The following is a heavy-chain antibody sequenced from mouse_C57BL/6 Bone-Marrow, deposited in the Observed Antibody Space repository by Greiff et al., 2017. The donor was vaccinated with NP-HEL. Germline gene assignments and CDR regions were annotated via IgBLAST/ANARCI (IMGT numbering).Heavy chain of an antibody. CDR2: IDPSDSYT. Sequence: QVQLQQPGAELVKPGASVKLSCKASGYTFTSYWMQWVKQRPGQGLEWIGEIDPSDSYTNYNQKFKGKATLTVDTSSSTAYMQLSSLTSEDSAVYYCARNGFITTVVATSLDYWGQGTTLTVSS. CDR3: ARNGFITTVVATSLDY. D-gene: IGHD1-1*01. V-gene: IGHV1-50*01. CDR1: GYTFTSYW. J-gene: IGHJ2*01.